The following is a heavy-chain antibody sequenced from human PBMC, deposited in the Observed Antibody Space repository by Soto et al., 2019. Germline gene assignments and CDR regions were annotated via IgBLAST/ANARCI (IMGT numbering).Heavy chain of an antibody. Sequence: QVQLVESGGGVVQPGRSLRLSCAASGFPFSSYGMNWVRQAPGKGLEWVAFISYDGSSKYFADSVKGRFTISRDNPKNTVYLQLNRLRAEDTAVYYCANDSSSWYSVRTIYGLDVWGQGTTVTVSS. J-gene: IGHJ6*02. CDR3: ANDSSSWYSVRTIYGLDV. D-gene: IGHD6-13*01. CDR2: ISYDGSSK. CDR1: GFPFSSYG. V-gene: IGHV3-30*18.